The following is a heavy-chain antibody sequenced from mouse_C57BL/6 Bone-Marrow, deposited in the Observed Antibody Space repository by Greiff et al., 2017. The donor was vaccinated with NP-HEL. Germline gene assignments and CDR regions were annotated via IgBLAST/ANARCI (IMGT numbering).Heavy chain of an antibody. J-gene: IGHJ3*01. V-gene: IGHV14-4*01. D-gene: IGHD1-1*01. CDR2: IDPENGDT. CDR3: TTDYGSSGAWFAY. Sequence: EVMLVESGAELVRPGASVKLSCTASGFNIKDDYMHWVKQRPEQGLEWIGWIDPENGDTEYASKFQGKATITADTSSNTAYLQLSSLTSEDTAVYYCTTDYGSSGAWFAYWGQGTLVTVSA. CDR1: GFNIKDDY.